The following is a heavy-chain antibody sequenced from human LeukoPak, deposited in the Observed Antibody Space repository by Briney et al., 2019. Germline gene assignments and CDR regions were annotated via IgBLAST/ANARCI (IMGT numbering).Heavy chain of an antibody. CDR2: ISSSGSTI. CDR3: AELGITMIGGV. J-gene: IGHJ6*04. V-gene: IGHV3-48*03. D-gene: IGHD3-10*02. CDR1: GFTFSCYE. Sequence: GGSLRLSCAASGFTFSCYEMNWVRPAPGKGLEWASYISSSGSTIYYADSVKGRSTISRDNAKNSLYLQMNSLRAEDTAVYYCAELGITMIGGVWGKGTTVTISS.